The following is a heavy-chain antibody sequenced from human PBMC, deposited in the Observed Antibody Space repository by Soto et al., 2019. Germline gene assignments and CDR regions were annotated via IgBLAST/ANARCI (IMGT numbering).Heavy chain of an antibody. Sequence: KASETLSLTCAVSGYSISSGYYWGWIRQPPGKGLEWIGSIYHSGSTYYNPSLKSRVTISVDTSKNQFSLKLSSVTAADTAVYYCARGGLQWLVTGYFDYWGQGTLVTVSS. CDR1: GYSISSGYY. J-gene: IGHJ4*02. CDR3: ARGGLQWLVTGYFDY. CDR2: IYHSGST. V-gene: IGHV4-38-2*01. D-gene: IGHD6-19*01.